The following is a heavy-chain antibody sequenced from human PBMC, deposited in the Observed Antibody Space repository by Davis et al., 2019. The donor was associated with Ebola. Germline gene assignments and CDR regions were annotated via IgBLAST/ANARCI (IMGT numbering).Heavy chain of an antibody. CDR1: GFTFSSYS. CDR3: ARDLRYSSSRDYYFDY. D-gene: IGHD6-13*01. V-gene: IGHV3-7*01. J-gene: IGHJ4*02. CDR2: IKQDGSEK. Sequence: PGGSLRLSCAASGFTFSSYSMNWVRQAPGKGPEWVATIKQDGSEKYYVDSVKGRFTISRDNAKNSLYLQMNSLRAEDTAVYYCARDLRYSSSRDYYFDYWGQGTLVTVSS.